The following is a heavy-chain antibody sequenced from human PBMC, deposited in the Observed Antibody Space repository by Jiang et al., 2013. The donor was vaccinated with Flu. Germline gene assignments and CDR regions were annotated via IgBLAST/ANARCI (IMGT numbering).Heavy chain of an antibody. D-gene: IGHD4-17*01. Sequence: YYMHWVRQAPGQGLEWMGWINPNSGGTNYAQKFQGWVTMTRDTSISTAYMELSRLRSDDTAVYYCATSTTGYYYGMDVWGQGTTVTVSS. J-gene: IGHJ6*02. CDR2: INPNSGGT. V-gene: IGHV1-2*04. CDR1: YY. CDR3: ATSTTGYYYGMDV.